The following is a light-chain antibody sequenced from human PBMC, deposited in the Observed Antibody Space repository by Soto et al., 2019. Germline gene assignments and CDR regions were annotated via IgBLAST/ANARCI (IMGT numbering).Light chain of an antibody. CDR3: QQRSNWPPIT. Sequence: EIVLTQSPDTLSLSPGERATLSCRASQSVSSYLAWYQQKPGQAPRLLXYDASNRATGIPARFSGSGSGTDFTLTISSLEPEDFAVYYCQQRSNWPPITFGQGTRLEIK. J-gene: IGKJ5*01. CDR2: DAS. CDR1: QSVSSY. V-gene: IGKV3-11*01.